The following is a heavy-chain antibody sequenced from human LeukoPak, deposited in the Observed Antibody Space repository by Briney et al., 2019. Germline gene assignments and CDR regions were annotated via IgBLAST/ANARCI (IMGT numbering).Heavy chain of an antibody. D-gene: IGHD1-26*01. CDR2: INPSGGST. V-gene: IGHV1-46*01. J-gene: IGHJ3*02. Sequence: ASVKVSCKASGYTFTSYYMHWVRQAPGQGLEWMGIINPSGGSTTYAQKFQARVTLTRDTSTSTVYMELSSLRSEDTAVYYCARDLVGATPHGAFDIWGQGTMVTVSS. CDR3: ARDLVGATPHGAFDI. CDR1: GYTFTSYY.